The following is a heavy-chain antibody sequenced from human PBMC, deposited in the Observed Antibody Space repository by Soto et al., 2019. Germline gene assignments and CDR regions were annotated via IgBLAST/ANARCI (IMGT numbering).Heavy chain of an antibody. V-gene: IGHV1-18*01. D-gene: IGHD6-6*01. CDR3: ARDTKYSSSRYDPLDI. J-gene: IGHJ3*02. CDR1: GYTFTSYG. Sequence: ASVKVSCKASGYTFTSYGISWVRQAPGQGLEWMGWISAYNGNTNYAQKLQGRVTMTTDTSTSTAYMELRSLRSDDTAVYYCARDTKYSSSRYDPLDIWGQGTMVTVSS. CDR2: ISAYNGNT.